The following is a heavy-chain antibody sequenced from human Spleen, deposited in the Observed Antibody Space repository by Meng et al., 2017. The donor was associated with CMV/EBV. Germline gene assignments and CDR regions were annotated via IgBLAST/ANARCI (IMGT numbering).Heavy chain of an antibody. V-gene: IGHV3-7*01. CDR3: ARLKAGSPAYYFDS. Sequence: GGSLRLSCAASAFNLSNYWMHWVRQAPGKGLEWVANIKEDGGEKYYVDSMEGRFTISRDNTQNSLYLQMESLRAEDTAVYYCARLKAGSPAYYFDSWGQGILVTVSS. J-gene: IGHJ4*02. CDR1: AFNLSNYW. CDR2: IKEDGGEK. D-gene: IGHD3-10*01.